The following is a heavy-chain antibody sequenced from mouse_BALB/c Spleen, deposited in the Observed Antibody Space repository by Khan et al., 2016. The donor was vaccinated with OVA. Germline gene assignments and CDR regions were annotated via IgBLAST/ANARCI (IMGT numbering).Heavy chain of an antibody. Sequence: VQLKESGAELVKPGASVKLSCTASAFNIKDTYMHWVKQRPEQGLEWIGRIAPANGNTKYDPKFQGKATITADTSSNTAYMHLSSLTSEDIAVYYCARTTMILGFPYWGQGTLVTVSA. V-gene: IGHV14-3*02. CDR2: IAPANGNT. CDR1: AFNIKDTY. J-gene: IGHJ3*01. CDR3: ARTTMILGFPY. D-gene: IGHD2-4*01.